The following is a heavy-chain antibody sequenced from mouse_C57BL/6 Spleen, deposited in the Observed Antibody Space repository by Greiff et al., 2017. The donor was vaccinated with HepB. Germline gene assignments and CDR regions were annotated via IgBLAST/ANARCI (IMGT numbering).Heavy chain of an antibody. J-gene: IGHJ3*01. D-gene: IGHD3-2*02. CDR3: TRGSETAQAVLFAY. Sequence: EVKVVESGEGLVKPGGSLKLSCAASGFTFSSYAMSWVRQTPEKRLEWVAYISSGGDYIYYADTVKGRFTISRDNARNTLYLQMSSLKSEDTAMYYCTRGSETAQAVLFAYWGQGTLVTVSA. CDR1: GFTFSSYA. CDR2: ISSGGDYI. V-gene: IGHV5-9-1*02.